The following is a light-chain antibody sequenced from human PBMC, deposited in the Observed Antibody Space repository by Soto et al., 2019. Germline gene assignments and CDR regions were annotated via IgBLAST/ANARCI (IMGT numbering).Light chain of an antibody. CDR2: AAS. V-gene: IGKV1-39*01. CDR1: QSISTY. J-gene: IGKJ1*01. Sequence: DILMTQSPSSLSASVGDRVSITCRASQSISTYLNWYQQNPGKIPRLMIYAASSLQSGVPSRFSGSGSGTDFTLSISSLQPEDFATYYCHKSYIAPGTFGQGTKVEIK. CDR3: HKSYIAPGT.